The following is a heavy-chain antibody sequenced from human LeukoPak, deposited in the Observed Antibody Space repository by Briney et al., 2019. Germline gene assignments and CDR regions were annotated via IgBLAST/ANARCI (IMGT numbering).Heavy chain of an antibody. CDR2: ISSSGSTI. Sequence: PGGSLRLSCAASGFTFSDYYMSGIRQAPGKGLEWVSYISSSGSTIYYADSVKGRFTISRDNAKNSLYLQMNSLRAEATAVYYCARDAAAGTLWFDPWGQGTLVTVSS. CDR3: ARDAAAGTLWFDP. CDR1: GFTFSDYY. J-gene: IGHJ5*02. D-gene: IGHD6-13*01. V-gene: IGHV3-11*01.